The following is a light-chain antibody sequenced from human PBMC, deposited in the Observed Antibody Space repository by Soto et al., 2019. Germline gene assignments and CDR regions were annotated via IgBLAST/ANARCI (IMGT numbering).Light chain of an antibody. CDR2: RTS. Sequence: DIQMTQSPSTLSVSVGDRVTITCRASQSFSTWLAWYQQKPGKAPKLLIYRTSTLKNGVPSRFSGSGSGTEFTLTITSLQPYGFATYYCQEYSRYPYTFGQGTKLEIK. J-gene: IGKJ2*01. CDR1: QSFSTW. CDR3: QEYSRYPYT. V-gene: IGKV1-5*03.